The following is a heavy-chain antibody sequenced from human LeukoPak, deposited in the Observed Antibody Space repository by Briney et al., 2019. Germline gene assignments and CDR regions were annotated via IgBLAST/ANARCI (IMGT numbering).Heavy chain of an antibody. V-gene: IGHV3-74*01. J-gene: IGHJ4*02. D-gene: IGHD4-11*01. CDR2: ISTDGSST. CDR3: ATDLAMTTRDY. Sequence: QPGGSLRLSCAPSGFTLSSYWMYWVRQAPGKGLVCVSRISTDGSSTGYADSVKGRFTISRDNAKNTVYLQMNSLRGDDTAVYYCATDLAMTTRDYWGQGTLVTVSS. CDR1: GFTLSSYW.